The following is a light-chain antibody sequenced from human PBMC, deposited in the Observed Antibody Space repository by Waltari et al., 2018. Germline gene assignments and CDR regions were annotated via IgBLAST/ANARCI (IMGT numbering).Light chain of an antibody. J-gene: IGLJ1*01. CDR2: DVS. CDR3: SSYRRSSTSGGV. V-gene: IGLV2-14*03. CDR1: SSDVGGYNY. Sequence: QSALTQPASVSGSPGQSITISCTGTSSDVGGYNYFSWYQQHPGKAPKLMIYDVSNRPSGVSNRFTGSKSGNTASLPISGLQTEDEADYYCSSYRRSSTSGGVFGTGTKVTVL.